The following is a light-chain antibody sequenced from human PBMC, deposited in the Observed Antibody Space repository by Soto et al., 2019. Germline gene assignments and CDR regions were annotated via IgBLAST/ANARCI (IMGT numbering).Light chain of an antibody. CDR3: QQYNDWPRT. CDR2: DTS. Sequence: EIVLTQSPATLSVSPGESVTLSCRASQTIYEKLAWYQQKPGQTPRLVIYDTSIRATGTPGSFSGSGSGTEFTLTISSLQSEDFAIFYCQQYNDWPRTFGQGTKL. J-gene: IGKJ2*01. CDR1: QTIYEK. V-gene: IGKV3-15*01.